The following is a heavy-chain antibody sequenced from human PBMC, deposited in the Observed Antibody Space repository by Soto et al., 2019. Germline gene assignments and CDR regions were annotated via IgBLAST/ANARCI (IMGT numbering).Heavy chain of an antibody. CDR2: VSPGGDVS. CDR1: GFTFSSFV. Sequence: EVQLLESGGGWVQPGGSLRLACAASGFTFSSFVMNWVRQAPGKGLEWVSTVSPGGDVSHYPDSVKRRFTISMDNSSRTLHLPLSSLRAEDAAVHFCVRRAITAPTNCGAFDVWGQGTVVTVSS. V-gene: IGHV3-23*01. J-gene: IGHJ3*01. D-gene: IGHD1-20*01. CDR3: VRRAITAPTNCGAFDV.